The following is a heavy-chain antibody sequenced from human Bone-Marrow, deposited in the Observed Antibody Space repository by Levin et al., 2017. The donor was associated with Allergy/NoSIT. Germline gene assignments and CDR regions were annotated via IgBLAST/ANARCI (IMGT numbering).Heavy chain of an antibody. J-gene: IGHJ3*02. CDR3: TTGDIVVVPAAPFGGDWNAFDI. Sequence: GGSLRLSCAASGFTFSNAWMSWVRQAPGKGLEWVGRIKSKTDGGTTDYAAPVKGRFTISRDDSKNTLYLQMNSLKTEDTAVYYCTTGDIVVVPAAPFGGDWNAFDIWGQGTMVTVSS. D-gene: IGHD2-2*01. CDR2: IKSKTDGGTT. V-gene: IGHV3-15*01. CDR1: GFTFSNAW.